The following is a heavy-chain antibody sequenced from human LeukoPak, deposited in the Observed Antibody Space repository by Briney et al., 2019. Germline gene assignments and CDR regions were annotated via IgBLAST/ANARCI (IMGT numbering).Heavy chain of an antibody. D-gene: IGHD3-10*01. CDR2: IYQVGSVK. Sequence: GGSLRLSCAASGFTFSTYWMTWVRPVPGRGLEWVGKIYQVGSVKYYVDSVKGRFTISRDNAKNTLYLQMNSLRAEDTALYSCARDCGASGSHDIWGQGTVVTVSS. J-gene: IGHJ3*02. V-gene: IGHV3-7*01. CDR3: ARDCGASGSHDI. CDR1: GFTFSTYW.